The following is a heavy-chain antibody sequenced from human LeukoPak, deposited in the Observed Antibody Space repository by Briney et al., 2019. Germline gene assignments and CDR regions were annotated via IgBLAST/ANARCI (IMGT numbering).Heavy chain of an antibody. Sequence: GGSLRLSCAASGFTFSSYEMNWVRQAPGKGLEWVSYISSSGSTIYYADSVKGRFTISRDNAKNSLYLQMNTLRAEDTAFYYCAKDHGGTGKTNWGQGTLVTVSS. V-gene: IGHV3-48*03. CDR1: GFTFSSYE. J-gene: IGHJ4*02. CDR3: AKDHGGTGKTN. D-gene: IGHD7-27*01. CDR2: ISSSGSTI.